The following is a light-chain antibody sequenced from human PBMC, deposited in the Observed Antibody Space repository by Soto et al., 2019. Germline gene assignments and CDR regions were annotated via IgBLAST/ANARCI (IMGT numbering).Light chain of an antibody. V-gene: IGLV2-14*01. CDR1: RSDIGDSNF. Sequence: QSVLTQPASVSGSPGQSVTISCTGPRSDIGDSNFISWYQHSPGKAPRLLIYEVNNRPSGISRRFSGSKAGNTASLTISGLLDDDEGDYFCASFRSGTILIFGSGTNATVL. CDR2: EVN. J-gene: IGLJ1*01. CDR3: ASFRSGTILI.